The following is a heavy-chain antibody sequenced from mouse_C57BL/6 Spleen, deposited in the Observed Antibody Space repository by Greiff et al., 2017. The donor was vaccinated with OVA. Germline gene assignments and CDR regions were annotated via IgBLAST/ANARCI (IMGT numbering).Heavy chain of an antibody. V-gene: IGHV1-50*01. CDR1: GYTFTSYW. Sequence: QVQLQQPGAELVKPGASVKLSCKASGYTFTSYWMQWVKQRPGQGLEWIGEIDPSDSYTNYNQKFKGKATLTVDTSSSTAYMQLSSLTSEDSAVYYCARGGTMVTTEGNYAMDYWGQGTSVTVSS. CDR2: IDPSDSYT. D-gene: IGHD2-2*01. CDR3: ARGGTMVTTEGNYAMDY. J-gene: IGHJ4*01.